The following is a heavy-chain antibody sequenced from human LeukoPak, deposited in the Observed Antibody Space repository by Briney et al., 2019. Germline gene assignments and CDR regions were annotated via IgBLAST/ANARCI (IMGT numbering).Heavy chain of an antibody. V-gene: IGHV1-2*02. D-gene: IGHD6-13*01. J-gene: IGHJ4*02. CDR1: GYTFTGYY. CDR3: ARAIAAAGEFDY. Sequence: ASVKVSCKASGYTFTGYYMHWVRQAPGQGLEWMGLINPNSGGTNYAQKFQGRVTMTRDTSISTAYMELSRLRSDDTAVYYCARAIAAAGEFDYWGQGTLVTVSS. CDR2: INPNSGGT.